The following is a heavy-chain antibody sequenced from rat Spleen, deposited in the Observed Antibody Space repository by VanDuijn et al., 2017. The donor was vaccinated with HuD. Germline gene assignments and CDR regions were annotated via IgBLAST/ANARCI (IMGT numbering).Heavy chain of an antibody. CDR3: IRESLPGYNSHWFVY. V-gene: IGHV2S30*01. CDR2: MKYNGDT. D-gene: IGHD1-4*01. Sequence: QVQLKESGPGLVQPSQTLSLTCTASGFSLMDYSVHWVRQPPGKGLEWMGRMKYNGDTYYNSALKSRLSISRDTSKSQVFLKMNSLQTEDTAIYFCIRESLPGYNSHWFVYWGQGTLVTVSS. CDR1: GFSLMDYS. J-gene: IGHJ3*01.